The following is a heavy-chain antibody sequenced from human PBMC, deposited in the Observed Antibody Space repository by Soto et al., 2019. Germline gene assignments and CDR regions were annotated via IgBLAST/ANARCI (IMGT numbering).Heavy chain of an antibody. D-gene: IGHD2-2*01. CDR1: GYTFTSYG. V-gene: IGHV1-18*01. CDR3: ARRDIVVVPAAIGYYYYYGMDV. CDR2: ISAYNGNT. Sequence: ASVKVSCKASGYTFTSYGISWVRQAPGQGLEWMGWISAYNGNTNYAQKLQGRVTMTTDTSTSTAYMELRSLRSDDTAVYYCARRDIVVVPAAIGYYYYYGMDVWGQGTTVTVSS. J-gene: IGHJ6*02.